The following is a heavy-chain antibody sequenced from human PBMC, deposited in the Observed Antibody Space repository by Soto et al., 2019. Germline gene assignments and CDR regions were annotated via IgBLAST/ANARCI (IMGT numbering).Heavy chain of an antibody. D-gene: IGHD3-9*01. CDR2: INPNSGGT. Sequence: GASVKVSCKASGYTFTGYYMHWVRQAPGQGLEWMGWINPNSGGTNYAQKFQGWVTMTRDTSISTAYMELSRLRSDDTAVYYCARDQALRYFDWLPTENWFDPWGQGTLVTVSS. CDR1: GYTFTGYY. V-gene: IGHV1-2*04. J-gene: IGHJ5*02. CDR3: ARDQALRYFDWLPTENWFDP.